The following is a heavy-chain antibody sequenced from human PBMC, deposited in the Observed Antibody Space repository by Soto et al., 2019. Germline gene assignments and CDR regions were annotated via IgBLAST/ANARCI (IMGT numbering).Heavy chain of an antibody. V-gene: IGHV4-34*10. J-gene: IGHJ4*02. CDR1: GGSFSGYY. CDR3: LRSHGGY. CDR2: INHSGST. Sequence: SETLSLTCAVYGGSFSGYYWSWIRQPPGKGLEWIGEINHSGSTNYNPSLKSRISMSVDASKNQFSLKLNSVTAADTAVYYCLRSHGGYWGQGIQVTVSS.